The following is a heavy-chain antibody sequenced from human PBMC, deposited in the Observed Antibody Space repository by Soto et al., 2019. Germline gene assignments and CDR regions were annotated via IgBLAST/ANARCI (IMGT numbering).Heavy chain of an antibody. D-gene: IGHD4-4*01. V-gene: IGHV1-69*13. CDR3: ARDLSGVKVPNDYRSYYSYYYGMDV. Sequence: SVKVSCKASGGTFSSYAISWVRQAPGQGLEWMGGIIPIFGTANYAQKFQGRVTITADESTSTAYMELSSLRSEDTAVYYCARDLSGVKVPNDYRSYYSYYYGMDVWGQGTTVTVSS. CDR2: IIPIFGTA. CDR1: GGTFSSYA. J-gene: IGHJ6*02.